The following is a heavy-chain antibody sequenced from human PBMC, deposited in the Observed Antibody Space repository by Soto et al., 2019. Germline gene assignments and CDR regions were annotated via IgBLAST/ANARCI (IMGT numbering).Heavy chain of an antibody. V-gene: IGHV4-59*01. J-gene: IGHJ5*02. CDR1: GGSISNYL. D-gene: IGHD1-26*01. CDR2: IHYSGSN. Sequence: PSETLSLTCTVSGGSISNYLWSWIRQPPGKGLEWIAYIHYSGSNNYNPSLKSRVTISIDTSRNQFSLKLTSVTAADTAIYYCARDGGVLGASTWFDPWGQGTLVTV. CDR3: ARDGGVLGASTWFDP.